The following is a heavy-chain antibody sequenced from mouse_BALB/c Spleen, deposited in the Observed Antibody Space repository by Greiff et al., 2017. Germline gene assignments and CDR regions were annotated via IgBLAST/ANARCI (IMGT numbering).Heavy chain of an antibody. J-gene: IGHJ2*01. CDR3: ARSEGANWDRRVYYFDY. V-gene: IGHV5-9-4*01. D-gene: IGHD4-1*01. CDR2: ISSGGSYT. Sequence: EVKLVESGGGLVKPGGSLKLSCAASGFTFSSYAMSWVRQSPEKRLEWVAEISSGGSYTYYPDTVTGRFTISRDNAKNTLYLEMSSLRSEDTAMYYCARSEGANWDRRVYYFDYWGQGTTLTVSS. CDR1: GFTFSSYA.